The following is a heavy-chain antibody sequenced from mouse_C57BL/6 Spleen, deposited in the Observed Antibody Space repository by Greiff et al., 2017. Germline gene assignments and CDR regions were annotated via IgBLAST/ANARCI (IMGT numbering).Heavy chain of an antibody. CDR3: VYCGSYDAIDY. CDR1: GFSFNTYA. CDR2: IRSKSNNYAT. Sequence: EVQLVESGGGLVQPKGSLKLSCAASGFSFNTYAMNWVRPAPGKGLEWVARIRSKSNNYATYYDDSVKDRFNNSRDDSESLLYLQMNNLKTVDAAMCYSVYCGSYDAIDYWGQGTSVTVSS. J-gene: IGHJ4*01. D-gene: IGHD2-1*01. V-gene: IGHV10-1*01.